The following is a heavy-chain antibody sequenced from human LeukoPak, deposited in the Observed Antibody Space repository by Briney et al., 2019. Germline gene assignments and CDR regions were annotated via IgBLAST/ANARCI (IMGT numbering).Heavy chain of an antibody. CDR2: ISSNSDNT. CDR3: ARDWGSIKVIADY. CDR1: GYTFTSYG. J-gene: IGHJ4*02. Sequence: ASVKVFCKATGYTFTSYGISWVRQAPGQGLEWMGWISSNSDNTNYAQKLQGRVTMTTDTSTSTAYMELRSLRSDDTALYFCARDWGSIKVIADYWGQGTLVTVSS. D-gene: IGHD7-27*01. V-gene: IGHV1-18*01.